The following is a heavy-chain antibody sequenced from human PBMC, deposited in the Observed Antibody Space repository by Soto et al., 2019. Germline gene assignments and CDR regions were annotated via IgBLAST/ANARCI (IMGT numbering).Heavy chain of an antibody. CDR1: GVTLRSYW. D-gene: IGHD1-1*01. Sequence: XVSMRIACAASGVTLRSYWLSWFRKTPGKGLEWVANIKQDGSEKYYVDSVKGRFTISRDNAKNSLYLQMNSLRAEDTAVYYCGIAGTHPYGWFGPWGQGTLVAVSS. V-gene: IGHV3-7*03. CDR3: GIAGTHPYGWFGP. J-gene: IGHJ5*02. CDR2: IKQDGSEK.